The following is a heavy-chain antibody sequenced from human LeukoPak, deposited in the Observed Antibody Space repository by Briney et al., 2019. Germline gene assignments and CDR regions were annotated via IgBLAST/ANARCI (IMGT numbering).Heavy chain of an antibody. V-gene: IGHV1-46*01. CDR3: ARARRAAAGNFDY. CDR2: INPSGGST. J-gene: IGHJ4*02. Sequence: ASVKVSCKASGGTFSSYAISWVRQAPGQGLEWMGIINPSGGSTSYAQKFQGRVTMTRDTSTSTVYMELSSLRSEDTAVYYCARARRAAAGNFDYWGQGTLVTVSS. D-gene: IGHD6-13*01. CDR1: GGTFSSYA.